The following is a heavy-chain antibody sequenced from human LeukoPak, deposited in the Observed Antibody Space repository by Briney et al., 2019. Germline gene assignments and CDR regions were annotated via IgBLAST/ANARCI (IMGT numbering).Heavy chain of an antibody. CDR1: GGSISSGSYY. CDR2: IYTSGST. V-gene: IGHV4-61*02. J-gene: IGHJ4*02. CDR3: ARAVAAAECLFDY. Sequence: SETLSLTCTVSGGSISSGSYYWSWIRQPAGKGLEWIGRIYTSGSTNYNPSLQSRGTISVDTSKNQFSLKLSSVTAADPAVYYCARAVAAAECLFDYWGQGTLVTVSS. D-gene: IGHD6-13*01.